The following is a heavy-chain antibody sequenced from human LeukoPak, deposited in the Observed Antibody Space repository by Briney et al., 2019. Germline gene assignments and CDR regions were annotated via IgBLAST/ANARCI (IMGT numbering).Heavy chain of an antibody. J-gene: IGHJ4*02. D-gene: IGHD6-19*01. CDR3: ARVKQWLVLDC. Sequence: SETLSLTCTVSGGSVSSGSYYWSWIRQPPGKGLEWIGYIYYSGSTNYNPSLKSRVTISVDTSKNQFSLKLSSVTAADTAVYYCARVKQWLVLDCWGQGTLVTVSS. V-gene: IGHV4-61*01. CDR2: IYYSGST. CDR1: GGSVSSGSYY.